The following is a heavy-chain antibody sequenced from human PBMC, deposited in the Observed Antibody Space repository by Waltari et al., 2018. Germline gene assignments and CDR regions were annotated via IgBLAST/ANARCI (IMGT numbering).Heavy chain of an antibody. CDR2: TYYSGST. Sequence: QVQLQESGPGLVKPSETLSLPCTVPGGSISSYYRSWIRQPPGKGLDWIGYTYYSGSTNYNPSLKSRVTISVDTSKNQFSLKLSSVTAADTAVYYCARNLMTTVTRNYFDYWGQGTLVTVSS. V-gene: IGHV4-59*01. CDR3: ARNLMTTVTRNYFDY. D-gene: IGHD4-17*01. CDR1: GGSISSYY. J-gene: IGHJ4*02.